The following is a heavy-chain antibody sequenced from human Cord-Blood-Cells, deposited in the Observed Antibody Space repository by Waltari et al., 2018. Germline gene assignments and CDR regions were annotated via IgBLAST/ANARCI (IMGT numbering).Heavy chain of an antibody. CDR2: IYPGDHDT. V-gene: IGHV5-51*01. CDR1: GYSFTSYW. Sequence: EVQLVQSGAEVKKPGESLKISCKGSGYSFTSYWIGWVRQMPGKGLEWMGIIYPGDHDTRYSPSFQGQVTIAADKSISTAYLQWSSLKASDTAMYYCARVSPSATVTAKLPPPFFDYWGQGTLVTVSS. J-gene: IGHJ4*02. CDR3: ARVSPSATVTAKLPPPFFDY. D-gene: IGHD4-4*01.